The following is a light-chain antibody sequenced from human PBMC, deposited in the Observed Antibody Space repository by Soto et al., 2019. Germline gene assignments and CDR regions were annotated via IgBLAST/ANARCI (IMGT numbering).Light chain of an antibody. V-gene: IGLV2-14*01. CDR1: GSDVGSYNY. CDR3: SSYTTDTIWV. CDR2: EVN. Sequence: QSVLTQPASVSGSPGQSITLSCIGTGSDVGSYNYVSWYQQRPGKAPKLMIYEVNNRPSGVSDRFSGSKSANTASLTISGLQSEDEATYYCSSYTTDTIWVFGGGTKGTVL. J-gene: IGLJ3*02.